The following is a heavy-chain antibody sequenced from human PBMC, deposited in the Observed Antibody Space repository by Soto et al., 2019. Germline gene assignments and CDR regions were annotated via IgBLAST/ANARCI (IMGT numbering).Heavy chain of an antibody. Sequence: SETLSLTCTVSGGSVTSDEDYWTWIRQSPGKGLEWIGYISNSGSTGYNPSLKTRLSMSVDRSKNQFALRLTSVTAAATAVYFCATESGSTYGYFDHWGQGTSVTVSS. CDR2: ISNSGST. CDR3: ATESGSTYGYFDH. D-gene: IGHD5-18*01. CDR1: GGSVTSDEDY. V-gene: IGHV4-30-4*01. J-gene: IGHJ4*02.